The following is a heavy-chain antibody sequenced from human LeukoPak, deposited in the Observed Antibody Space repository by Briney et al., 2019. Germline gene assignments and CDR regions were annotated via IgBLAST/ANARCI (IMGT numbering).Heavy chain of an antibody. CDR2: INAGNGDT. J-gene: IGHJ4*02. V-gene: IGHV1-3*01. CDR1: GYTFTRYT. CDR3: ARPYKEQLDFDH. D-gene: IGHD1-1*01. Sequence: GASVTVSCKASGYTFTRYTIHWVRQAPGQRLEWMGWINAGNGDTEYSQKLQGRVTITRDTSANTVYMELSSLRSEDTAVYYCARPYKEQLDFDHWGQGTLVTVS.